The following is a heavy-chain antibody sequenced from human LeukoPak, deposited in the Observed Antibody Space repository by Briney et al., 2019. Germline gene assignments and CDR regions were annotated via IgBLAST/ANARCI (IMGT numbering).Heavy chain of an antibody. D-gene: IGHD3-9*01. V-gene: IGHV3-21*01. CDR2: ISSSSSYI. CDR3: ARPPNYDILTGYYYYYGMDV. Sequence: PGGSLRLSCAASGFTFSSYSMNWVRQAPGKGLEWVSSISSSSSYIYYADSVKGRFTISRDSAKNSLYLQMNSLRAEDTAVYYCARPPNYDILTGYYYYYGMDVWGQGTTVTVSS. J-gene: IGHJ6*02. CDR1: GFTFSSYS.